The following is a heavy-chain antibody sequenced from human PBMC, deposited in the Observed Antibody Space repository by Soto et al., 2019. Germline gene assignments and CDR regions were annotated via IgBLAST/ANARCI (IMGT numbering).Heavy chain of an antibody. CDR2: IIPIFGTA. V-gene: IGHV1-69*13. CDR1: GGTFSSYA. Sequence: SVKVSCKASGGTFSSYAISWVRQAPGQGLEWMGGIIPIFGTANYAQKFQGRVTITADESTSTAYMELSSLRSEDTAVYYCARVRKSAMVRGVQGGAYYYYGMDVWGQGTTVTVSS. CDR3: ARVRKSAMVRGVQGGAYYYYGMDV. D-gene: IGHD3-10*01. J-gene: IGHJ6*02.